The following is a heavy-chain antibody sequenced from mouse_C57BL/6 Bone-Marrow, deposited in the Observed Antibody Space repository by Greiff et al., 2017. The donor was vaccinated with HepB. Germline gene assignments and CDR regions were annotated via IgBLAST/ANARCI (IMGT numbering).Heavy chain of an antibody. D-gene: IGHD3-1*01. CDR2: ISSGGDYI. Sequence: EVKLMESGEGLVKPGGSLKLSCAASGFTFSSYAMSWVRQTPEKRLEWVAYISSGGDYIYYADTVKGRFTISRDNARNTLYLQMSSLKSEDTAMYYCTRDRVFSYYAMDYWGQGTSVTVSS. CDR1: GFTFSSYA. CDR3: TRDRVFSYYAMDY. J-gene: IGHJ4*01. V-gene: IGHV5-9-1*02.